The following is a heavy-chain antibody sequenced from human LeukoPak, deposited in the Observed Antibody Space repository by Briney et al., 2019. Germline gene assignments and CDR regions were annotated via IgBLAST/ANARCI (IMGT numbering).Heavy chain of an antibody. D-gene: IGHD2-15*01. Sequence: PSETLSLTCTVSGGSISSSSYYWGWIRQPPGKGLEWIGSIYYSGSTNYNPSLKSRVTISVDTSKNQFSLKLSSVTAADTAVYYCARAQYCSGGSCYSGRGWFDPWDQGTLVTVSS. V-gene: IGHV4-39*07. J-gene: IGHJ5*02. CDR1: GGSISSSSYY. CDR3: ARAQYCSGGSCYSGRGWFDP. CDR2: IYYSGST.